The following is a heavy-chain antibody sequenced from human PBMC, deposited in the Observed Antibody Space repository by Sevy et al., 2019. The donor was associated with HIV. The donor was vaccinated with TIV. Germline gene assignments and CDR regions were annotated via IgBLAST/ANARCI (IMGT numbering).Heavy chain of an antibody. CDR2: ISSSSSYI. CDR1: GFTFSSYR. V-gene: IGHV3-21*01. CDR3: ARYQPPMSYYYYGMDV. Sequence: GGSLRLSCAASGFTFSSYRMNWVRQAPGKGLEWVSSISSSSSYIYYADSVKGRFTISRDNAKNSLYLQMNSLRAEDTAVYYCARYQPPMSYYYYGMDVWGQGTTVTVSS. J-gene: IGHJ6*02.